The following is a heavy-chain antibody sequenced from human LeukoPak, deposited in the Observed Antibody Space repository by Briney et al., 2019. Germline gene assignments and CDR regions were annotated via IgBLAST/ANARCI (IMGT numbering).Heavy chain of an antibody. CDR3: AREAAGQWFDP. V-gene: IGHV4-4*02. CDR2: ICHSGSI. J-gene: IGHJ5*02. CDR1: GDSISSSNW. D-gene: IGHD6-25*01. Sequence: SGTLSLTCAVSGDSISSSNWWSWVRQPPGKGLEWIGEICHSGSINYNPSLKSRVTMSLDKSKNQFSLSLTSVTAADTAVYYCAREAAGQWFDPWGQGTLVTVSS.